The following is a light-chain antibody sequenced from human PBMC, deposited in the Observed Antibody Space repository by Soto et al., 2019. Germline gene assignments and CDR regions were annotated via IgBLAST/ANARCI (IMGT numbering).Light chain of an antibody. CDR3: QPYGSSPHFT. CDR2: GAS. Sequence: EIVLTQSPGTLSLSPGERATLSCRASQSVSSSYLAWYQQKPGQAPRLLIYGASSRATGIPDRFSGSGSGTDYTITISSLEPEDFAVYYCQPYGSSPHFTFGPGTKVDIK. CDR1: QSVSSSY. J-gene: IGKJ3*01. V-gene: IGKV3-20*01.